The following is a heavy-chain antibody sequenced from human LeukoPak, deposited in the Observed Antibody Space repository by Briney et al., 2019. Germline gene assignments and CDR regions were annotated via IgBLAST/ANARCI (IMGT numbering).Heavy chain of an antibody. J-gene: IGHJ6*03. CDR2: IRYDGSNK. V-gene: IGHV3-30*02. CDR3: AKWIAAVRYMDV. Sequence: GGSLRLSCAASGFTFSSYGMHWVRQAPGKGLEWVAFIRYDGSNKYYADSVKGRFTISRDNSKNTLYLQMNSLRAEDTAVYYCAKWIAAVRYMDVWGKGTTVTVSS. CDR1: GFTFSSYG. D-gene: IGHD6-13*01.